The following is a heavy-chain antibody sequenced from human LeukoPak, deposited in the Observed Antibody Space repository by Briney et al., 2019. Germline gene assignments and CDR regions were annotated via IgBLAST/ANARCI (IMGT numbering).Heavy chain of an antibody. Sequence: GGSLRLSCAASGFTFSSYGMHWVRQAPGKGLEWVAFIRYDGSNKYYADSVKGRFTISRDSSKNTLYLQMNSLRAEDTAVYYCAKGSPVDDAFDIWGQGTMVTVSS. D-gene: IGHD6-19*01. CDR1: GFTFSSYG. V-gene: IGHV3-30*02. J-gene: IGHJ3*02. CDR3: AKGSPVDDAFDI. CDR2: IRYDGSNK.